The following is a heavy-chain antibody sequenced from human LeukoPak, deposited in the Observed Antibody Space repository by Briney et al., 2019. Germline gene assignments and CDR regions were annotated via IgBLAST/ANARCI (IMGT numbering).Heavy chain of an antibody. CDR1: GFTVSSNY. V-gene: IGHV3-53*01. J-gene: IGHJ4*02. CDR2: IYSGGST. Sequence: GGSLRLSCAASGFTVSSNYMSWVRQAPGKGLEWVSVIYSGGSTYYADSVKGRFTISRDNSKNTLYLQMNSLRAEDTAVYYCARGRRSYYDFWSGYFDYWGQGTLVTVSS. CDR3: ARGRRSYYDFWSGYFDY. D-gene: IGHD3-3*01.